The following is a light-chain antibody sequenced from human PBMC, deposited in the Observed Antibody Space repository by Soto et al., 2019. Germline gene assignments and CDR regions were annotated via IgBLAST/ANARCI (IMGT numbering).Light chain of an antibody. V-gene: IGKV3-20*01. Sequence: EIVLTQSPGTLSLSPGERATISYRASQSVSSSYLAWYQQKPGQAPRLLIYGASSRATGIPDRFSGSGSGTDFTLTLSRLEPEDFAVYYCQQYCSSPPAPSYTFGQGTKLEIK. CDR3: QQYCSSPPAPSYT. CDR2: GAS. CDR1: QSVSSSY. J-gene: IGKJ2*01.